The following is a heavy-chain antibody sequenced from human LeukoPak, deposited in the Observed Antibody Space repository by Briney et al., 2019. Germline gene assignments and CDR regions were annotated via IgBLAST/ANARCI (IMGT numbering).Heavy chain of an antibody. J-gene: IGHJ3*02. CDR2: IYHSGST. Sequence: ETLSLTCAVSGNSISSTYYWGWIRQPPGKGLEWIGNIYHSGSTYYNPSLKSRVTISIDTSKNQFSLKLNSVTAADTAVYYCARLLDNDSSGDPDTFDMWGQGTVVTVSS. D-gene: IGHD3-22*01. CDR3: ARLLDNDSSGDPDTFDM. V-gene: IGHV4-38-2*01. CDR1: GNSISSTYY.